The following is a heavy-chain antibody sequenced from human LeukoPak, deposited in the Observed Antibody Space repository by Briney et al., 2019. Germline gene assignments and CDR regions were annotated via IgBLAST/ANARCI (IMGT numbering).Heavy chain of an antibody. V-gene: IGHV3-21*01. CDR1: GFTFSSYT. CDR3: ARATWDPNYYYMDV. D-gene: IGHD1-26*01. CDR2: ISSSSSYI. Sequence: SGGSLRLSCAASGFTFSSYTMKWVRQAPGKGLEWVSSISSSSSYIYYADSVKGRFTISRDNAKNSLFLQMNSLRAEDTAVYFCARATWDPNYYYMDVWGKGTTVTISS. J-gene: IGHJ6*03.